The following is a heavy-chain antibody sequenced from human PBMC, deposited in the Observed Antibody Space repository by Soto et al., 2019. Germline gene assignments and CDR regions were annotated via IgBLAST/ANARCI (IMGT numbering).Heavy chain of an antibody. V-gene: IGHV1-18*01. J-gene: IGHJ4*02. CDR3: ARDLPPRWFGESHTYFDY. Sequence: QVQLVQSGAEVKKPGASVKVSCKASGYTFTSYGISWVRQAPGQGLEWMGWISAYNGNTNYAQKLQGRVTMTTDTSTITAYMELRSLRSDDTAVYYCARDLPPRWFGESHTYFDYWGQGTLVTVSS. CDR1: GYTFTSYG. D-gene: IGHD3-10*01. CDR2: ISAYNGNT.